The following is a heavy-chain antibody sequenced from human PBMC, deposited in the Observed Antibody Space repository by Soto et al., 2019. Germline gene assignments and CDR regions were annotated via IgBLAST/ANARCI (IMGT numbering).Heavy chain of an antibody. CDR1: GGSISSYY. Sequence: SATLSLTCTVSGGSISSYYWSWIRQPPGKGLEWIGYIYYSGSTNYNPSLKSRVTISVDTSKNQFSLKLSSVTAADTAVYYCARESPAYYYGSGKRGFDYWGQGTLVTVSS. CDR2: IYYSGST. D-gene: IGHD3-10*01. J-gene: IGHJ4*02. V-gene: IGHV4-59*01. CDR3: ARESPAYYYGSGKRGFDY.